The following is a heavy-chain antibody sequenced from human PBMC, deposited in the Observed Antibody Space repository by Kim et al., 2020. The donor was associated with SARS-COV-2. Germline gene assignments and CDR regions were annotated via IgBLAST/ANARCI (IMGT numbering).Heavy chain of an antibody. J-gene: IGHJ4*02. Sequence: SETLSLTCAVYGGSFSGYYWSWIRQPPGKGLEWIGEINHSGSTNYNPSLKSRVTISVDTSKNQFSLKLSSVTAADTAVYYCARGARYSYGVDYWGQGTLVTVSS. CDR2: INHSGST. CDR3: ARGARYSYGVDY. D-gene: IGHD5-18*01. V-gene: IGHV4-34*01. CDR1: GGSFSGYY.